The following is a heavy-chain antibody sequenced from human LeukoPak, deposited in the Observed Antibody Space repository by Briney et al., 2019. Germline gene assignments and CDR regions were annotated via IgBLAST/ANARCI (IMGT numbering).Heavy chain of an antibody. CDR2: ISGSGGST. CDR1: GFTFSTYG. D-gene: IGHD3-3*01. J-gene: IGHJ4*02. Sequence: GGSLRLSCAASGFTFSTYGMSWVRQAPGKGLEWVSAISGSGGSTYYADSVKGRFTISRDNSKNTLYLQMNSLRAEDTAVYYCAKGSRYYDFWSGYSMYYFDYWGQGTLVTVSS. CDR3: AKGSRYYDFWSGYSMYYFDY. V-gene: IGHV3-23*01.